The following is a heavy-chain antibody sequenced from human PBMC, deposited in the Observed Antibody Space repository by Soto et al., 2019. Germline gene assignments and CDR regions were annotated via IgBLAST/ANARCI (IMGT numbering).Heavy chain of an antibody. CDR3: ARGGSSCFDP. Sequence: QVQLVESGGGLVKPAGSLRLSCAASGFSFSDYYMSWIRQAPGKGLEWISYISKSSRAISYADSVKGRFTISRDNANNSLYLQLNSLRVEDTAVYYCARGGSSCFDPWGQGTLVIVSS. D-gene: IGHD6-13*01. CDR1: GFSFSDYY. CDR2: ISKSSRAI. J-gene: IGHJ5*02. V-gene: IGHV3-11*01.